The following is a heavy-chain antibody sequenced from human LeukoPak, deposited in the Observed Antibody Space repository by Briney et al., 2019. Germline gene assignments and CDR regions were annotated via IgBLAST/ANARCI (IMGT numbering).Heavy chain of an antibody. J-gene: IGHJ4*02. CDR2: IYYSGST. V-gene: IGHV4-31*03. CDR1: GGSISSGGYY. Sequence: SETLSLTCTVSGGSISSGGYYWSWIRQHPGKGLEWIGYIYYSGSTYYNPSLKSRVTISVDTSKNQFSLKLSSLTAADTAVYYCARVHAAIAPGAFDYWGQGTLVTVSS. CDR3: ARVHAAIAPGAFDY. D-gene: IGHD5-18*01.